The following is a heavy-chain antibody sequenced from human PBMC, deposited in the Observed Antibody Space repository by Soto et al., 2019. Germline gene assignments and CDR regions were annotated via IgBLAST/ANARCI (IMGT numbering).Heavy chain of an antibody. CDR3: ARPLYDSIDFHYYHGLDV. Sequence: QVHLVESGGGVVQPGRSLRLSCAASGFTFSNYAMHWVRQAPGKGLEWVALISNDGSNKDYADSMKGRFTISRDNSKNTLYLQMNSLRAEDTAVYYCARPLYDSIDFHYYHGLDVWGQGTTVTVSS. D-gene: IGHD3-22*01. CDR1: GFTFSNYA. J-gene: IGHJ6*02. V-gene: IGHV3-30-3*01. CDR2: ISNDGSNK.